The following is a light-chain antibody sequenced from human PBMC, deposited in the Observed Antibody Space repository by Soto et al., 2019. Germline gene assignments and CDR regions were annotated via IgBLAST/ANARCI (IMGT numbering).Light chain of an antibody. V-gene: IGKV3-11*01. CDR3: QQRSDWPST. CDR2: DAS. Sequence: EIVLTQSPATLSLSPGERATLSCRASQGVSSDLAWYQQKPGQAPRLLIYDASNMTTGIPARFSGSGSGTDFTLTISSLEPDDFAVYYCQQRSDWPSTFGGGTKVQIK. CDR1: QGVSSD. J-gene: IGKJ4*01.